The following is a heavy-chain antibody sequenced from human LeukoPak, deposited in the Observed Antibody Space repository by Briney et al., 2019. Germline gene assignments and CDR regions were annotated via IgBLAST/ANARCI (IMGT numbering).Heavy chain of an antibody. CDR3: ARVRSWYDGPGSYEQWLALDY. CDR2: IYYSGST. V-gene: IGHV4-31*03. CDR1: GGSISSGGYY. D-gene: IGHD6-19*01. J-gene: IGHJ4*02. Sequence: PSETLSLTCTVSGGSISSGGYYWSWIRQHPGKGLEWIGYIYYSGSTYYNPSLKSRVTISVDTSKNQFSLKLSSLTAADTAVYYCARVRSWYDGPGSYEQWLALDYWGQGTLVTVSS.